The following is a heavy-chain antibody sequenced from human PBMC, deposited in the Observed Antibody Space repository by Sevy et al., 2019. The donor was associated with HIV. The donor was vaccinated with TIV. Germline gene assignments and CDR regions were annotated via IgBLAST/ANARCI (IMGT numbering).Heavy chain of an antibody. CDR2: IYSGGST. J-gene: IGHJ4*02. D-gene: IGHD1-26*01. CDR3: ARERIVGATWGGFDY. CDR1: GFTVSRNY. Sequence: GGSLRLSCAASGFTVSRNYMSWVRQAPGKGLEWVSVIYSGGSTYYADSGKGRFTISRDNSKNTLYLQMNSLRAEDTAVYYCARERIVGATWGGFDYWGQGTLVTVSS. V-gene: IGHV3-53*01.